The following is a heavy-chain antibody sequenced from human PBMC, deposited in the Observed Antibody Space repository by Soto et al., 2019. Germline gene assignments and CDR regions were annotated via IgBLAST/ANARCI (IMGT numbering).Heavy chain of an antibody. D-gene: IGHD5-18*01. CDR3: ARRRDGYTGGWFEH. CDR2: IYYTWST. CDR1: CAPMSAFY. Sequence: SETLPLTCTLSCAPMSAFYWMWLRQSPGKQVEGIGHIYYTWSTNYNPSLKSRVTISLDTSKNQFSVSVNSVTCAHTSVYYCARRRDGYTGGWFEHWGQGTLVTVSS. J-gene: IGHJ5*02. V-gene: IGHV4-59*01.